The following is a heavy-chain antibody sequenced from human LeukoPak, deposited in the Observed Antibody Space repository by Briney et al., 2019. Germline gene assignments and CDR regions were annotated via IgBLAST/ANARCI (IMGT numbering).Heavy chain of an antibody. CDR1: GFTFSSYA. Sequence: GGSLRLSCAASGFTFSSYAMSWVRQAPGEGLEWVSAISGSGDNTYHADSVKGRFTMSRDNNKNMLYLQMNSLRAEDTAVYYCARDYGDHRFDYWGQGTLVTVSS. J-gene: IGHJ4*02. V-gene: IGHV3-23*01. CDR2: ISGSGDNT. D-gene: IGHD4-17*01. CDR3: ARDYGDHRFDY.